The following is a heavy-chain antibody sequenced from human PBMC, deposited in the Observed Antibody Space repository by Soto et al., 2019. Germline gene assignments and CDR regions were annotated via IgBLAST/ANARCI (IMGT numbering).Heavy chain of an antibody. Sequence: SETLSLTCAVSGSSISRYYWTWIRQPPGKGLEWIGFIYCRWNTNYNPSLESRVTMSVDTSKSHVSLRLNSVTAADTAVYYCARVHVSMGYQIFFDYWGRGTLVTVSS. V-gene: IGHV4-59*01. CDR2: IYCRWNT. CDR1: GSSISRYY. CDR3: ARVHVSMGYQIFFDY. D-gene: IGHD3-10*01. J-gene: IGHJ4*02.